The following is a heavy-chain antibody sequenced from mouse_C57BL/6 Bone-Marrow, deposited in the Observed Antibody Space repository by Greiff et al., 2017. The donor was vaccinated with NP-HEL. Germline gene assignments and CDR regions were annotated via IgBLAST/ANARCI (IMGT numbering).Heavy chain of an antibody. CDR2: IDPSDSYT. CDR3: ARSTDDYSFDY. Sequence: QVQLQQPGAELVMPGASVKLSCKASGYTFTSYWMHWVKQRPGQGLEWIGEIDPSDSYTNYNQKFKGKSTLTVDKSSSTAYMQLSSLTSEDSAVYYCARSTDDYSFDYWGQGTTLTVSS. V-gene: IGHV1-69*01. CDR1: GYTFTSYW. D-gene: IGHD2-4*01. J-gene: IGHJ2*01.